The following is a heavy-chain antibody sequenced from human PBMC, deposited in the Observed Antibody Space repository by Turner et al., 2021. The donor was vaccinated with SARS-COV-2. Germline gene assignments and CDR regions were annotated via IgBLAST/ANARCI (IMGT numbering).Heavy chain of an antibody. CDR1: GFTFSNYS. V-gene: IGHV3-48*01. CDR3: ARERGYSYGPYYYGMDV. J-gene: IGHJ6*02. CDR2: ISSSSSTI. Sequence: EVQLVESGGGLVQPGGSLRLSCAASGFTFSNYSMNWVRQAPGKVLEWVSYISSSSSTIYYADSVKGRFTISRDNAKNSLYLQMNSLRAEDTAVYYCARERGYSYGPYYYGMDVWGQGTTVTVSS. D-gene: IGHD5-18*01.